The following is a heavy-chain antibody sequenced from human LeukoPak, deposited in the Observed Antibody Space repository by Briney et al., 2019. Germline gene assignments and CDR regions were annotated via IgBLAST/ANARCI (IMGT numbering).Heavy chain of an antibody. CDR1: GFTFSSYW. J-gene: IGHJ3*02. Sequence: GGSLRLSCAASGFTFSSYWMSWVRQAPGKGLEWVANIKQDGSEKYYLDSVKGRFTISRDNAKNSLYLQMNSLRAEDTAVYYCASYGSGRTDAFEIWGQGTMVTVSS. D-gene: IGHD3-10*01. CDR2: IKQDGSEK. CDR3: ASYGSGRTDAFEI. V-gene: IGHV3-7*01.